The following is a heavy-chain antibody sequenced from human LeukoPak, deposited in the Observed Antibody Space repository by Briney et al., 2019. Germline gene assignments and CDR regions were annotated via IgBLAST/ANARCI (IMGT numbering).Heavy chain of an antibody. Sequence: AAVKVSCKASGYTFTNYYIHWVRQAPGHGLKWLGISNPSGDSTNYAQKFQGRVTMTRDRSTSTVYMDLSSLRSEDTAVYYCARGRRVGATDYFDYWGQGTLVTVSS. CDR1: GYTFTNYY. V-gene: IGHV1-46*01. D-gene: IGHD1-26*01. CDR2: SNPSGDST. J-gene: IGHJ4*02. CDR3: ARGRRVGATDYFDY.